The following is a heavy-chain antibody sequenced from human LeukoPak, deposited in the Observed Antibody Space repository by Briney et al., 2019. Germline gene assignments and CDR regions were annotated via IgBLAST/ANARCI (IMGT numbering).Heavy chain of an antibody. Sequence: SETLSLTCTVSGGSISSYYWSWIRQPPGKGLEWIGEINHSGSTNYNPSLKSRVTISVDTSKNQVSLKLSSVTAADTAVYYCARGLNIAAARIYYCGQESLVTVSS. V-gene: IGHV4-34*01. D-gene: IGHD6-13*01. CDR3: ARGLNIAAARIYY. J-gene: IGHJ4*02. CDR2: INHSGST. CDR1: GGSISSYY.